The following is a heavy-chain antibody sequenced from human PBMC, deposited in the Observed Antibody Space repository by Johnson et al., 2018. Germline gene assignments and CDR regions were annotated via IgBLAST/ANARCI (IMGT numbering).Heavy chain of an antibody. D-gene: IGHD3-10*01. V-gene: IGHV3-30*03. J-gene: IGHJ6*03. CDR1: GFTFSSYG. Sequence: QVQLVQSGGGLVQPGRAXRLSCAASGFTFSSYGMHWVRQAPGKGLEWVAVISYDGSNKYYADPVQGRFTISRDNSKNTLYLQMKSLRAEDTAVYYCARDLWFGESAGYMDVWGKGTTVTVSS. CDR2: ISYDGSNK. CDR3: ARDLWFGESAGYMDV.